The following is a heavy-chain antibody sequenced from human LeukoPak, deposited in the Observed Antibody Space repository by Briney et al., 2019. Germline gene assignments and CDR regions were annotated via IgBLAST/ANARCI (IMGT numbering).Heavy chain of an antibody. Sequence: PGGSLRLSCAASGFSFRTAWMAWVRQAPGQGLEWVANINEDATRKNYDDSVKGRFTIFRDNARNSVFLQMNNVRADDAAVYYCTGDKAYSTFDYWGQGALVIVSS. CDR2: INEDATRK. CDR3: TGDKAYSTFDY. CDR1: GFSFRTAW. D-gene: IGHD2/OR15-2a*01. J-gene: IGHJ4*02. V-gene: IGHV3-7*01.